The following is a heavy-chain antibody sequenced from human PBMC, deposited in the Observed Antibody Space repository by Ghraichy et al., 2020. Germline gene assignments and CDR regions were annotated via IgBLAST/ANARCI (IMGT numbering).Heavy chain of an antibody. V-gene: IGHV3-30*02. CDR3: ATDRSERYFDL. CDR1: GFTFRNYG. CDR2: IWYDGSNK. J-gene: IGHJ2*01. Sequence: GGSLRLSCAASGFTFRNYGMHWFRQAPGKGLEWVTFIWYDGSNKYYADSVKGRFTISRDSSKNMLYLQMDSLRAEDTAVYYCATDRSERYFDLWGRGTLVSVST.